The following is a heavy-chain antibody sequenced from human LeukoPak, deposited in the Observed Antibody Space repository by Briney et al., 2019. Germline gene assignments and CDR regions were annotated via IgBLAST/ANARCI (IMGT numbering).Heavy chain of an antibody. CDR2: IIPILGIA. D-gene: IGHD2-21*02. CDR1: RGTFSSYT. CDR3: ARLYCGGDCYSGNYFDY. V-gene: IGHV1-69*02. J-gene: IGHJ4*02. Sequence: ASVKVSCKASRGTFSSYTISWVRQAPGQGLEWMGRIIPILGIANYAQKFQGRVTITADKSTSTAYMELSSLRSEDTAVYYCARLYCGGDCYSGNYFDYWGQGTLVTVSS.